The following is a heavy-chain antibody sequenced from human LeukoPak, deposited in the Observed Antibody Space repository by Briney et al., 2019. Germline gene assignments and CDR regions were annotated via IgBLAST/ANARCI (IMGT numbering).Heavy chain of an antibody. V-gene: IGHV3-53*01. J-gene: IGHJ5*02. Sequence: GGSLRLSCAASGFTVNSNYISWIRLTPGKGLEWVSVIYSGGWTYYADSVKGRFTISRDNAKNTLNLQMNSLRAEDTAVYYCARDLGQYYDTSDNWFDPWGQGTLVTVSS. CDR3: ARDLGQYYDTSDNWFDP. D-gene: IGHD3-22*01. CDR1: GFTVNSNY. CDR2: IYSGGWT.